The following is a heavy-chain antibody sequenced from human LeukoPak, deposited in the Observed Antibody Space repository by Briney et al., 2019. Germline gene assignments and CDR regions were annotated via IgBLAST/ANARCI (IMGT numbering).Heavy chain of an antibody. J-gene: IGHJ4*02. CDR2: ISGSGSII. CDR1: GFSFSSYE. Sequence: GGSLRLTCAASGFSFSSYEMNWVRQAPGKGLEWVSYISGSGSIIYYADSVKGRFTISRDNAKNSLYLQMNRLRADVTAVYYCARGGYCTRDSCCKDLDPPDFWGQGTLVTVSS. CDR3: ARGGYCTRDSCCKDLDPPDF. D-gene: IGHD2-15*01. V-gene: IGHV3-48*03.